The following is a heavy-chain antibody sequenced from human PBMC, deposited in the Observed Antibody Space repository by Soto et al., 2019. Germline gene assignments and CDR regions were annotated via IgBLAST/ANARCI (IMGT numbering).Heavy chain of an antibody. CDR1: GFTLDEYG. Sequence: GGSLRLACAASGFTLDEYGMSWVRQAPGKGLEWVSGINWNGGSTGYADSVKGGLTISRDNAKNSLYLQMNSLRAEDTAVYYCVMVVRPYSYFDYRGQGPLVTVFS. D-gene: IGHD2-15*01. CDR3: VMVVRPYSYFDY. CDR2: INWNGGST. J-gene: IGHJ4*02. V-gene: IGHV3-20*04.